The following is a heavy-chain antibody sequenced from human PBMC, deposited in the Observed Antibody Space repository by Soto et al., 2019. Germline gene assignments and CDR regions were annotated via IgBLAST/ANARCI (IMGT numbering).Heavy chain of an antibody. V-gene: IGHV3-23*01. CDR1: GFTFSIYA. CDR3: ARRSSGWYFDY. CDR2: ISGSGGST. D-gene: IGHD6-19*01. Sequence: GGSLRLSCAASGFTFSIYAMSWVRQAPGKGLEWVSVISGSGGSTYYADSVKGRFTISRDNSKNTLYLQMNSLRAEDTAVYYCARRSSGWYFDYWGQGTLVTVSS. J-gene: IGHJ4*02.